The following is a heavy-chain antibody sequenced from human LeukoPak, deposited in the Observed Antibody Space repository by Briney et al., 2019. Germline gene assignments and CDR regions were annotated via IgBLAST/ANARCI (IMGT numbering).Heavy chain of an antibody. CDR3: ARDPGSDGYYFDY. J-gene: IGHJ4*02. CDR1: GFTFSSYA. Sequence: PGGSLRLSCAASGFTFSSYAMSWVRQAPGKGLEWVSAISGSGGSTYYADSVKGRFTISRDNSKNTLYLQMNSLRAEDTAVYYCARDPGSDGYYFDYWGQGTLVTVSS. D-gene: IGHD4-17*01. V-gene: IGHV3-23*01. CDR2: ISGSGGST.